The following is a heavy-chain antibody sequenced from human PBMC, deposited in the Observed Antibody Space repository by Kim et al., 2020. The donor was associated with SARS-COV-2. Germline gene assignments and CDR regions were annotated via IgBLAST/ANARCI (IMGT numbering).Heavy chain of an antibody. CDR3: AAGPLGYCSSTSCYGLGGSDYYYGMDV. CDR2: IIPIFGTA. CDR1: GGTFSSYA. V-gene: IGHV1-69*06. J-gene: IGHJ6*02. D-gene: IGHD2-2*01. Sequence: SVKVSCKASGGTFSSYAISWVRQAPGQGLEWMGGIIPIFGTANYAQKFQGRVTITADKSTSTAYMELSSLRSEDTAVYYCAAGPLGYCSSTSCYGLGGSDYYYGMDVWGQGTTVTVSS.